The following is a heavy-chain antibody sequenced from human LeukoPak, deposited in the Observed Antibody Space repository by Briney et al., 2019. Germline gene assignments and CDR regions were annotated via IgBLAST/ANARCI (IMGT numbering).Heavy chain of an antibody. V-gene: IGHV4-4*07. Sequence: SETLSLTGTVSGGSISSYYWSWIRQPAGKRLEWIGRIYTSGSTNYNPSLKSRVTMSVDTSKNQFSLKLSSVTAADTAVYYCARGREAAGTYYYYYYYMDVWGKGTTVTVSS. J-gene: IGHJ6*03. CDR1: GGSISSYY. CDR2: IYTSGST. CDR3: ARGREAAGTYYYYYYYMDV. D-gene: IGHD6-25*01.